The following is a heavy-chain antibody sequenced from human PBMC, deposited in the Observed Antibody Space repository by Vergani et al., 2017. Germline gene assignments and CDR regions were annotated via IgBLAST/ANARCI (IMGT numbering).Heavy chain of an antibody. CDR1: GFPFSTYA. Sequence: EVQLLESGGGLVQPGGSLRLSCAASGFPFSTYAMTWVRQAPGKGLEWVSTISSGGGSTYYADSVKGRFTISRDNYKNTLSLQMNSLTAEDTAIYYCEGTQETSAYYDGGFDYWGEGMVIIVSA. CDR2: ISSGGGST. J-gene: IGHJ4*02. CDR3: EGTQETSAYYDGGFDY. D-gene: IGHD3-3*01. V-gene: IGHV3-23*01.